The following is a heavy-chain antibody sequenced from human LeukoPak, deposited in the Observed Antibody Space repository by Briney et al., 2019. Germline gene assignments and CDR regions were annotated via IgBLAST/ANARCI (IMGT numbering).Heavy chain of an antibody. D-gene: IGHD2-8*01. CDR3: AKKGPHCTNGVCYTKYYFDY. CDR1: GFTFSSYA. V-gene: IGHV3-23*01. J-gene: IGHJ4*02. CDR2: ISGSGGST. Sequence: GGSLVLSCAASGFTFSSYAMSWVRQAPGKGLEWVSAISGSGGSTYYADSVKGRLTISRDNSKNTLYLQMNSLRAEDTAVYYCAKKGPHCTNGVCYTKYYFDYWGQGTLVTVSS.